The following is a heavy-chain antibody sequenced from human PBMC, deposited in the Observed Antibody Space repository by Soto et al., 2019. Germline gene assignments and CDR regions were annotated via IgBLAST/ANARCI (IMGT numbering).Heavy chain of an antibody. CDR1: GFTFSSYA. Sequence: GGSLRLSCAASGFTFSSYAMSWVRQAPGKGLEWVSAISGDGGSTYYADSVKGRFTISRDNSKNTLYLQMNSLRAEDTAVYYCAKRSGRTPYNWLDPWGQGTLVTVSS. J-gene: IGHJ5*02. D-gene: IGHD2-15*01. V-gene: IGHV3-23*01. CDR2: ISGDGGST. CDR3: AKRSGRTPYNWLDP.